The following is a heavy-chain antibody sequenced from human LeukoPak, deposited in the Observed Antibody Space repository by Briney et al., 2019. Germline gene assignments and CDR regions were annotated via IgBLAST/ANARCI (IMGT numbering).Heavy chain of an antibody. Sequence: GGSLRLSCAASGFTFSSYAMSWVRQAPGKGLEWVSAISGSGGSTYYADSVKGRFTISRDNSKNTLYLQMNSLRAGDTAVYYCAKDGGTFDYDFWSGYAIFYFDYWGQGTLVTVSS. CDR3: AKDGGTFDYDFWSGYAIFYFDY. J-gene: IGHJ4*02. D-gene: IGHD3-3*01. CDR2: ISGSGGST. CDR1: GFTFSSYA. V-gene: IGHV3-23*01.